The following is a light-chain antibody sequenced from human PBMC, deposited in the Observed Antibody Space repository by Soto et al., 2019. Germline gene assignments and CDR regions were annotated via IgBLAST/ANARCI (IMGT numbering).Light chain of an antibody. CDR3: CSYAGSGIVI. Sequence: QSVLTQPASVSGSPEQSITISCTGTSSDVGSYDLVSWYQQHPGKVPKLMIYEVSKRPSGVSNRFSGSKFGNTASLTISGLLAEDQADYFCCSYAGSGIVIFGGGTKLTVL. CDR2: EVS. J-gene: IGLJ2*01. V-gene: IGLV2-23*02. CDR1: SSDVGSYDL.